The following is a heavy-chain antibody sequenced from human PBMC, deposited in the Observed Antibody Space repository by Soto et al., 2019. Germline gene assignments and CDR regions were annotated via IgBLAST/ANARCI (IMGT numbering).Heavy chain of an antibody. J-gene: IGHJ4*02. CDR1: GVSIVNNY. Sequence: SETLSLTCAVSGVSIVNNYWTWIRQPAGKGLEWLGRVYSSGRTTYNPSLKSRLTMSVDTSKNQFSLHLSSVTAADTAVYYCARREDTFDFWGQGMLVTVSS. V-gene: IGHV4-4*07. CDR2: VYSSGRT. CDR3: ARREDTFDF.